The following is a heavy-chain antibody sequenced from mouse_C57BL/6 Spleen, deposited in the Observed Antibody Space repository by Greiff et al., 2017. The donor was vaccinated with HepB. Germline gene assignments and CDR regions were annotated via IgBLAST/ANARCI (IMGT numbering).Heavy chain of an antibody. Sequence: QVQLQQPGAELVKPGASVKMSCKASGYTFTSYWITWVKQRPGQGLEWIGDIYPGSGSTNYNEKFKSKATLTVDTSSSTAYMQLSSLTSEDSAVYYCARSDYYSNPYYFDYWGEGTTLTVSS. D-gene: IGHD2-5*01. CDR1: GYTFTSYW. V-gene: IGHV1-55*01. CDR2: IYPGSGST. J-gene: IGHJ2*01. CDR3: ARSDYYSNPYYFDY.